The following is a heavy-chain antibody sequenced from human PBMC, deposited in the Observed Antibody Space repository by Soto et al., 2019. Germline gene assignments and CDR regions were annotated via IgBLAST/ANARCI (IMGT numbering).Heavy chain of an antibody. J-gene: IGHJ4*02. D-gene: IGHD1-26*01. V-gene: IGHV4-4*07. CDR1: GGSINNYY. CDR3: ARVYSGSYYEFDY. Sequence: SETLSLTCTVSGGSINNYYWSWIRQPAGKGLEWIGRIYTSGSTNYNPSLKSRVTMSVDTSKNQFSLKLSSVTAADTAVYCCARVYSGSYYEFDYWGQGTLVTVSS. CDR2: IYTSGST.